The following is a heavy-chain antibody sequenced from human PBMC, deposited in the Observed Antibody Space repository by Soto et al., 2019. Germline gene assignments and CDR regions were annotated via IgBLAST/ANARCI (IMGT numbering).Heavy chain of an antibody. CDR2: ISSSSGII. Sequence: EVQLVESGGGLVQPGGSLRLSCAASGFTFSSYSMNWVRQAPGKGLEWVSYISSSSGIIYYADSVKGRFTISRDNAKNSLYLQMNSLRAEDTAVYYCASTDRCIGFQHWGQGTLVTVSS. CDR1: GFTFSSYS. V-gene: IGHV3-48*01. CDR3: ASTDRCIGFQH. D-gene: IGHD2-8*01. J-gene: IGHJ1*01.